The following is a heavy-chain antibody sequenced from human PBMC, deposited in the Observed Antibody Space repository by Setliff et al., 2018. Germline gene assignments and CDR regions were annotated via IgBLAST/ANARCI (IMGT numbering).Heavy chain of an antibody. CDR1: GYTFTSYG. J-gene: IGHJ6*02. CDR2: ISAYNGNT. Sequence: ASVKVSCKASGYTFTSYGFSWVRQAPGQGLEWMGWISAYNGNTNYAQKLQGRVTMTTDTSTSTAYMELRSLRSDDTAVYYGARVMGSWERLRGYYYYGMDVWGQGTTVTVSS. V-gene: IGHV1-18*01. CDR3: ARVMGSWERLRGYYYYGMDV. D-gene: IGHD1-26*01.